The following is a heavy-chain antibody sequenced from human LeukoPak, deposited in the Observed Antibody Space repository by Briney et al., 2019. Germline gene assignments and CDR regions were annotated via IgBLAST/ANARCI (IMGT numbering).Heavy chain of an antibody. J-gene: IGHJ4*02. Sequence: GGSLRLSCAASGFTFSSYGMHWVRQAPGKGLEWVAVIWYDGSNKYYADSVKGRFTISRDNSKNTLHLQMNSLRAEDTAVYYCARDPYSGSCFDYWGQGTLVTVSS. CDR1: GFTFSSYG. D-gene: IGHD1-26*01. CDR3: ARDPYSGSCFDY. CDR2: IWYDGSNK. V-gene: IGHV3-33*01.